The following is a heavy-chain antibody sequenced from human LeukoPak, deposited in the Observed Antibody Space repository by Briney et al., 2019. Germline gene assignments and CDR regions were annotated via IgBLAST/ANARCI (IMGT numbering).Heavy chain of an antibody. CDR2: IIPMSGTT. CDR1: GYTFTSYG. CDR3: ARDSPTVTNVYYGMDV. Sequence: GASAKIFCKASGYTFTSYGISWVRQAPGQGLEWMGGIIPMSGTTNYAQKFQGRVTIIADESTTTAYMEVSSLRSEDTAVYYCARDSPTVTNVYYGMDVWGQGTTVTVSS. D-gene: IGHD4-17*01. V-gene: IGHV1-69*13. J-gene: IGHJ6*02.